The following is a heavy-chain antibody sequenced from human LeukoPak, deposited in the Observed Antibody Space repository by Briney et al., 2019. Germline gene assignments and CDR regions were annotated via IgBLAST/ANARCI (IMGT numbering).Heavy chain of an antibody. V-gene: IGHV3-23*01. CDR1: GFNFNNYG. CDR3: AKGGRGQGVVRGVNPNDY. J-gene: IGHJ4*02. Sequence: GGSLRLSCVASGFNFNNYGMNWVRQAPGKGLEWVSDISGSGGSTDFADSVKGRFTISRDNSKNTLYLQLNSLRAEDTAVYYCAKGGRGQGVVRGVNPNDYWGQGTLVTVSS. D-gene: IGHD3-10*01. CDR2: ISGSGGST.